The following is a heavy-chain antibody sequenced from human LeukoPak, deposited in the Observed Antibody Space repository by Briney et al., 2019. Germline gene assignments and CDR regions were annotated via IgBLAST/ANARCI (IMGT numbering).Heavy chain of an antibody. V-gene: IGHV3-66*01. CDR2: IYSGGST. Sequence: PGGSLRLSCAASGFTVSSNYMSWVRQAPGKGLEWVSVIYSGGSTYYADSVKGRFTISRDNSKNTLYLQMNSLRAEDTAVYYCAGEGTVVTQGGYYYYGMDVWGQGTTVTVSS. J-gene: IGHJ6*02. CDR3: AGEGTVVTQGGYYYYGMDV. CDR1: GFTVSSNY. D-gene: IGHD4-23*01.